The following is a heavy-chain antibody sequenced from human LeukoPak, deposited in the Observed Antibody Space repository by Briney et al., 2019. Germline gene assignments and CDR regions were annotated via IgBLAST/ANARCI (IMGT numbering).Heavy chain of an antibody. CDR2: INPNSGGT. J-gene: IGHJ5*02. CDR3: ARTSAYYYDSSGPFDP. D-gene: IGHD3-22*01. CDR1: GFTFTAYH. Sequence: ASVKVSCKASGFTFTAYHIHWVRQARGQGLEWMGWINPNSGGTNYAQKFQGRATMTRDTSISTAYMELSRLRSDDTAVYYCARTSAYYYDSSGPFDPWGQGTLVTVSS. V-gene: IGHV1-2*02.